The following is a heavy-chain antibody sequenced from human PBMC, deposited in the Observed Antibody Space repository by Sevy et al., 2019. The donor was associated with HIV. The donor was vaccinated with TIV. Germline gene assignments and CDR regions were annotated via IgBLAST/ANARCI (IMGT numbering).Heavy chain of an antibody. V-gene: IGHV3-9*01. CDR2: ITWDSGTI. Sequence: SLKISCAASGFTFEDYAMHWVRQAPGKGLEWVSYITWDSGTIGYADSVKGRFTISRDNAKNSLYLQMNSLRAEDTALYYCAKDRVNYYGSGTMNVWGQGTAVTVSS. J-gene: IGHJ6*02. D-gene: IGHD3-10*01. CDR1: GFTFEDYA. CDR3: AKDRVNYYGSGTMNV.